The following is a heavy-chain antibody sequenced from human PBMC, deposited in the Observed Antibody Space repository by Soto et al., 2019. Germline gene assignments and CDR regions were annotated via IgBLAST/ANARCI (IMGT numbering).Heavy chain of an antibody. CDR1: GGSISSSTL. Sequence: SETLSLTFTFSGGSISSSTLWSWVRQAPGTGLEWIGEIYHSGSTNSNPSLKSRVSISVDKSKNQFSLKVSSVTAADTAVYYCARATGFNYRFLDYWGQG. CDR2: IYHSGST. J-gene: IGHJ4*02. CDR3: ARATGFNYRFLDY. V-gene: IGHV4-4*02. D-gene: IGHD5-12*01.